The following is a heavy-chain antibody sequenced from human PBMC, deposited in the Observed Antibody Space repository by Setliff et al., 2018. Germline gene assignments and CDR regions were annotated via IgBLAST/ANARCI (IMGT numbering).Heavy chain of an antibody. V-gene: IGHV3-64D*09. CDR2: ISSNGGST. D-gene: IGHD3-3*01. CDR1: GFTFSSYA. CDR3: VKFGMGRYYNFWSGRNYYYYYYMDV. J-gene: IGHJ6*03. Sequence: GGSLRLSCSASGFTFSSYAMHWVRQAPGKGLEYVSAISSNGGSTYYADSVKGRFTISRDNSKDTLYLQMSSLRAEDTAVYYCVKFGMGRYYNFWSGRNYYYYYYMDVWGKGTTVTVSS.